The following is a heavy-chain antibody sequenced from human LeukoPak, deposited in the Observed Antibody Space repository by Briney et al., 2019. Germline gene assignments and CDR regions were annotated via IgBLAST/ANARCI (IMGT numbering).Heavy chain of an antibody. V-gene: IGHV3-74*01. CDR3: AKAGTLGYCSSTSCYFDY. CDR2: INSDGSST. D-gene: IGHD2-2*01. CDR1: GFTFSSYW. J-gene: IGHJ4*02. Sequence: QPGGSLRLSCAASGFTFSSYWMHWVRQAPGKGLVWVSRINSDGSSTSYADSVKGRFTISRDNSKNTLYLQMNSLRAEDTAVYYCAKAGTLGYCSSTSCYFDYWGQGTLVTVSS.